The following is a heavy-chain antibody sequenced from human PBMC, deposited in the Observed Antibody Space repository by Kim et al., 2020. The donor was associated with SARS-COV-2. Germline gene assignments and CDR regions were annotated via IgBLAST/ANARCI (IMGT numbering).Heavy chain of an antibody. J-gene: IGHJ4*02. CDR2: IWYDGSNK. V-gene: IGHV3-33*01. CDR3: ARDRGIAVAGRDY. Sequence: GGSLRLSCAPSGFTFSSYGMHWVRQAPGKGLEWVAVIWYDGSNKYYADSVKGRFTISRDNSKNTLYLQMNSLRAEDTAVYYCARDRGIAVAGRDYWGQGTLVTVSS. CDR1: GFTFSSYG. D-gene: IGHD6-19*01.